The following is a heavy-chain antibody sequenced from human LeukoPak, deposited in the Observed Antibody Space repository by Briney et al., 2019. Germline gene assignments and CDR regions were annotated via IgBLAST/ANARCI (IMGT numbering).Heavy chain of an antibody. Sequence: QPGGSLRLSCAASRFTFRSYDINWVRQAPGKGLEWVSYISSSGITMYYADSVKGRFTISGDKSKNSLYLQMNSLRAEDTAIYYCARDMGSYSGSYYDSWGQGTLVTVSS. CDR3: ARDMGSYSGSYYDS. D-gene: IGHD1-26*01. CDR1: RFTFRSYD. V-gene: IGHV3-48*03. J-gene: IGHJ4*02. CDR2: ISSSGITM.